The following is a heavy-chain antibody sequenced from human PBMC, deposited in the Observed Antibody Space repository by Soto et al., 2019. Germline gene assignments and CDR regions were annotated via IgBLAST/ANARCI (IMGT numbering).Heavy chain of an antibody. D-gene: IGHD2-15*01. V-gene: IGHV3-23*01. CDR1: GFTFSTYA. Sequence: EVELLESGGGLVQPEGSLRLSCAASGFTFSTYAMGWVRQAPGKGLEWVSVVSSGGGTHYADSVKGRFTVSRDNSKNTLSLLMNSLRADDTAVYYCAKRRGAGGHFDYWGQGALVTVSS. CDR2: VSSGGGT. CDR3: AKRRGAGGHFDY. J-gene: IGHJ4*02.